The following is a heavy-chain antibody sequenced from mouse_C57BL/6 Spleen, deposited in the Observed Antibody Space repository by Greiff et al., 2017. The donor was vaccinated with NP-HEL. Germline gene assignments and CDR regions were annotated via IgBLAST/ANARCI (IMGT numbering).Heavy chain of an antibody. CDR3: ASPKPIYYDYDYAMDY. J-gene: IGHJ4*01. CDR1: GFTFSDYG. V-gene: IGHV5-17*01. D-gene: IGHD2-4*01. Sequence: EVQVVESGGGLVKPGGSLKLSCAASGFTFSDYGMHWVRQAPEKGLEWVAYISSGSSTIYYADTVKGRFTISRDNAKNTLFLQMTSLRSEDTAMYYCASPKPIYYDYDYAMDYWGQGTSVTVSS. CDR2: ISSGSSTI.